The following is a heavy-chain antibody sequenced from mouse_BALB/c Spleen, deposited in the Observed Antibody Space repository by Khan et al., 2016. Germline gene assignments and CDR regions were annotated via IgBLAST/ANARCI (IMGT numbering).Heavy chain of an antibody. CDR2: ISYDGSN. CDR3: ARGERLRQAFAY. Sequence: EVQLQESGPGLVKPSQSLSLTCSVTGYSITSGYYWNWIRQFPGNKLEWMGYISYDGSNNYNPSLKNRISITRDTSKNQLFLKLNSVTTEDTATYYCARGERLRQAFAYWGQGTLVTVSA. CDR1: GYSITSGYY. D-gene: IGHD2-4*01. V-gene: IGHV3-6*02. J-gene: IGHJ3*01.